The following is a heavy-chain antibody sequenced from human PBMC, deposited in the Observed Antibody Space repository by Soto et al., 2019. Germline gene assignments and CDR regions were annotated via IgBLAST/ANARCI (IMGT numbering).Heavy chain of an antibody. D-gene: IGHD3-9*01. V-gene: IGHV3-30*18. CDR1: GFTFSSYG. CDR3: AKDEAYFDWFPRNWYLDY. J-gene: IGHJ4*02. Sequence: QVQLVESGGGVVQPGRSLRLSCAASGFTFSSYGMHWVRQAPGKGLEWVAVISYDGSNKYYADSVKGRFTISRDNSKNTLYLQMNSLRAEDTAVYYCAKDEAYFDWFPRNWYLDYWGQGTLVTVSS. CDR2: ISYDGSNK.